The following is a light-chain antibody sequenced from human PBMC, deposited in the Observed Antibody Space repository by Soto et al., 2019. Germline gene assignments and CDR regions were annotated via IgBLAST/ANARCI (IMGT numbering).Light chain of an antibody. CDR3: QQYGSSPQT. CDR2: GAS. J-gene: IGKJ1*01. V-gene: IGKV3-20*01. Sequence: IELTQAPGTLSLSPGERATLSCRAIQSVIIRYLASDHHKPGQAPRLLIYGASSRATGIPDRFSGSGSGTDFTLTISRLEPEDFAVYYCQQYGSSPQTFGQGTKVDI. CDR1: QSVIIRY.